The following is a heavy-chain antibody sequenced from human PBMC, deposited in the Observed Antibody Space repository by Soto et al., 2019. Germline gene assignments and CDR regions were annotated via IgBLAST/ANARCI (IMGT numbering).Heavy chain of an antibody. Sequence: SETLSLTCTVSGGAISSGGYYWSWIRQHPEKGLEGIGYIYYTGNTYYNASLKRRVTISVDTSNNQFSLKLSSVTAADTVVYSCARVGISSSDAFDIWGQGTTVTVSS. CDR3: ARVGISSSDAFDI. CDR2: IYYTGNT. V-gene: IGHV4-31*03. D-gene: IGHD6-6*01. J-gene: IGHJ3*02. CDR1: GGAISSGGYY.